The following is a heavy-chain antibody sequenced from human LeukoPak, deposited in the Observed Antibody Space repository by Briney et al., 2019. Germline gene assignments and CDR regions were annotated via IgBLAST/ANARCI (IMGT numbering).Heavy chain of an antibody. J-gene: IGHJ4*02. CDR3: ARTSGYYDYFDY. CDR2: IYYSGST. D-gene: IGHD3-3*01. V-gene: IGHV4-59*01. CDR1: GGSISSYY. Sequence: SETLSLPCTVSGGSISSYYWSWIQQPPGKGLKWIGYIYYSGSTNYNPSLKSRVTISVNTSKNQFSLKLSSVTAADTAVYYCARTSGYYDYFDYWGQGTLVTVSS.